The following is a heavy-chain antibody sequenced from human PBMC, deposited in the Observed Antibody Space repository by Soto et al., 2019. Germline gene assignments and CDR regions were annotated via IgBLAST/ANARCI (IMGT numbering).Heavy chain of an antibody. CDR1: GGTFSSYA. V-gene: IGHV1-69*13. CDR3: ARVSANYDILTGYRNYYYGMDV. J-gene: IGHJ6*02. CDR2: IIPIFGTA. D-gene: IGHD3-9*01. Sequence: ASVKVSCKASGGTFSSYAISWVRQAPGQGLEWMGGIIPIFGTANYAQKFQGRVTITADESTSTAYMELSSLRSEDTAVYYCARVSANYDILTGYRNYYYGMDVWGQGTTVTVSS.